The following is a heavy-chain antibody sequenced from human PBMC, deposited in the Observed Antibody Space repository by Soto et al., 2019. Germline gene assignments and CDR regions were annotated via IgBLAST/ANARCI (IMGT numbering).Heavy chain of an antibody. J-gene: IGHJ3*02. Sequence: SETLSLTCTVSGGSISSSSYYWGWIRQPPGKGLEWIGSIYYSGSTYYNPSLKSRVTISVDTSKNQFSLKLSSVTAADTAVYYCARQRTPWGAFDIWGQGTMVTVSS. CDR3: ARQRTPWGAFDI. D-gene: IGHD3-16*01. CDR2: IYYSGST. CDR1: GGSISSSSYY. V-gene: IGHV4-39*01.